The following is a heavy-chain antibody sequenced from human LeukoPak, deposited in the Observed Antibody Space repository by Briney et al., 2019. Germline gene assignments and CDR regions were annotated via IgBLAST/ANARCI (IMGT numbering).Heavy chain of an antibody. CDR1: GFTFSSYA. V-gene: IGHV3-30-3*01. D-gene: IGHD4-17*01. CDR3: ARAYGDYPLTWFDY. J-gene: IGHJ4*02. CDR2: ISYDGSNK. Sequence: GGSLRLSCAASGFTFSSYAMHWVRQAPGKGLEWVAVISYDGSNKYYADSVKGRFTISGDNSKNTLYLQMNSLRAEDTAVYYCARAYGDYPLTWFDYWGQGTLVTVSS.